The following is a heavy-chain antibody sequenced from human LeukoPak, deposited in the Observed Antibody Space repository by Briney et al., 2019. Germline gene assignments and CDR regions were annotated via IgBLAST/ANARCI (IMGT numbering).Heavy chain of an antibody. CDR1: GFTFDDYT. Sequence: PGGSLRLSCAASGFTFDDYTMHWVRQAPGKGLEWVSLISWDGGSTYYADSVKGRFTISRDNSKNSLYLQMNSLRTEDTALYYCAKDADSLDYYYYMDVWGKGTTVTVSS. CDR2: ISWDGGST. CDR3: AKDADSLDYYYYMDV. J-gene: IGHJ6*03. V-gene: IGHV3-43*01. D-gene: IGHD2-15*01.